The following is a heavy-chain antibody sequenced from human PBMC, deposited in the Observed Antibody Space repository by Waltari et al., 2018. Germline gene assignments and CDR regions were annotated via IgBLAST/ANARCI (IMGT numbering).Heavy chain of an antibody. CDR3: ATAGGPYNWKGIDY. CDR2: VDPEDGET. J-gene: IGHJ4*02. D-gene: IGHD1-1*01. V-gene: IGHV1-69-2*01. Sequence: EVQLVQSGAEVKKPGATVKISCKASGYTFTDYYMPWVQQAPGKGLEWMGRVDPEDGETIYAEKFQGRVTITADTSTDTAYMELSSLRSEDTAVYYCATAGGPYNWKGIDYWGQGTLVTVSS. CDR1: GYTFTDYY.